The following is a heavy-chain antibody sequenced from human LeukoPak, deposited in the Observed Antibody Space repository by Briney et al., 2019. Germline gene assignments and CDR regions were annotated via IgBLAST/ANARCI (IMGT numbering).Heavy chain of an antibody. D-gene: IGHD3-3*01. V-gene: IGHV3-30*02. CDR3: AKTSLSGASSHYYYMDV. CDR1: GFSFSNYG. Sequence: GGSLRLSCAASGFSFSNYGMHWVRQAPGKGLEWVAFIRFDGTNKFYADSVKGRFTISRDNSQNTVSLQVNNLRTEDTALYYCAKTSLSGASSHYYYMDVWGKGTTVTVSS. J-gene: IGHJ6*03. CDR2: IRFDGTNK.